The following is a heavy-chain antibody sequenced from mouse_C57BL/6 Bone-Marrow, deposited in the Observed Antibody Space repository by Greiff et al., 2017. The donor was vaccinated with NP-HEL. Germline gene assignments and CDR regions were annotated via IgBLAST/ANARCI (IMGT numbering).Heavy chain of an antibody. Sequence: EVQGVESGGGLVKPGGSLKLSCAASGFTFSSYAMSWVRQTPEKRLEWVATISDGGSYTYYPDNVKGRFTISRDNAKNNLYLQMSHLKSEDTAMYYCARDRRIRGRYFDYWGQGTTLTVSS. V-gene: IGHV5-4*01. D-gene: IGHD2-4*01. CDR3: ARDRRIRGRYFDY. CDR1: GFTFSSYA. J-gene: IGHJ2*01. CDR2: ISDGGSYT.